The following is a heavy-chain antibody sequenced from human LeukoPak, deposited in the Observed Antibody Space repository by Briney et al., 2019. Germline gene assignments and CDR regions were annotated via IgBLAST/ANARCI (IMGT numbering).Heavy chain of an antibody. D-gene: IGHD5-18*01. CDR2: IIPILGIA. J-gene: IGHJ6*02. Sequence: SVKVSCKASGYTFTSYGISWVRQAPGQGLEWMGRIIPILGIANYAQKFQGRVTITADKSTSTAYMELSSLRSKDTAVYYCARGYGYGLVNPNYYYYYGMDVWGQGTTVTASS. V-gene: IGHV1-69*04. CDR1: GYTFTSYG. CDR3: ARGYGYGLVNPNYYYYYGMDV.